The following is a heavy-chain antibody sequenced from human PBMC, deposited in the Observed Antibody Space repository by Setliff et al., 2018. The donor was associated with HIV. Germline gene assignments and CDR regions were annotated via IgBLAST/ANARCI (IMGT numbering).Heavy chain of an antibody. CDR2: MYYSGST. CDR1: GGSINSTSYY. V-gene: IGHV4-39*01. Sequence: SETLSLTCTVSGGSINSTSYYWGWIRQPPGKGLEWIGSMYYSGSTYYNPSLKSRVTISVDTSKKQFSPKLRSVTAADTAVYYCARRRDGYWGQGTLVTVSS. J-gene: IGHJ4*02. CDR3: ARRRDGY.